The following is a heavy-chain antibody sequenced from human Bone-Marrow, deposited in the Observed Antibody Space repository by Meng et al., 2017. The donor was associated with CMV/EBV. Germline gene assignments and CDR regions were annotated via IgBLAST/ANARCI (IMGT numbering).Heavy chain of an antibody. Sequence: SETLSLTCTVSGGSISSSSYYWGWIRQPPGRGLEWIGSIYYSGSTYYNPSLKSPVTISVDTSKNQFSLKLSSVTAADTAVYYCARRRSSSWYHFDYWGQGTLVTFSS. CDR2: IYYSGST. V-gene: IGHV4-39*01. CDR1: GGSISSSSYY. J-gene: IGHJ4*02. D-gene: IGHD6-13*01. CDR3: ARRRSSSWYHFDY.